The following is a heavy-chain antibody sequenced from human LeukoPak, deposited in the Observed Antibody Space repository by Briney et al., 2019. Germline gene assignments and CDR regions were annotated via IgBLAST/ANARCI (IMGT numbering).Heavy chain of an antibody. J-gene: IGHJ4*02. CDR2: IYTSGST. D-gene: IGHD5-18*01. CDR1: GGFIGTYY. V-gene: IGHV4-4*07. CDR3: ARGQLATAMGRDYFDY. Sequence: SETLSLTCTVSGGFIGTYYWSWIRQPAGKGLEWIGRIYTSGSTNYNPSLKSRVSMAVDTSKNQFSLKLTSVTAADTAVYYCARGQLATAMGRDYFDYRGQGTVVTVSS.